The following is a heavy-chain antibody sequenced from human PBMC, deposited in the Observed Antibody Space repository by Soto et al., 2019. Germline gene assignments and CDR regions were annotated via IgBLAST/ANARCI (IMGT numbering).Heavy chain of an antibody. V-gene: IGHV1-18*01. CDR3: AREPNYFDY. CDR1: GYTFSNFA. CDR2: SSAHNGDT. J-gene: IGHJ4*02. Sequence: ASVKVSCKASGYTFSNFAMHWVRQAPGQGLEWMGWSSAHNGDTKYAQMFQGRVTMTTDTSTSTAYMELRSLRSDDTAVHYCAREPNYFDYWGQGTLVTVSS.